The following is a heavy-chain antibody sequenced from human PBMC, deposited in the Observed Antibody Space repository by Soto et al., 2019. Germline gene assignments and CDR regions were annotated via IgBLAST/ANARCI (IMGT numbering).Heavy chain of an antibody. CDR1: GGSFSGYY. CDR2: INHSGST. D-gene: IGHD2-21*01. Sequence: QVQLQQWGAGLLKPSETLSLTCAVYGGSFSGYYWSWIRQPPGKGLEWIGEINHSGSTNYNPSLKSRVTISVDTSKNQFSLKLSSVTAADTAVYYCARWWTGWCDYWGQGTLVTVSS. J-gene: IGHJ4*02. V-gene: IGHV4-34*01. CDR3: ARWWTGWCDY.